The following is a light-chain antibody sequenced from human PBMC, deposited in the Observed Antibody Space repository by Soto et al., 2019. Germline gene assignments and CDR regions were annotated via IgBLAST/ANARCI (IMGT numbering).Light chain of an antibody. V-gene: IGKV3-20*01. CDR1: QSINGNY. J-gene: IGKJ1*01. CDR3: QQYNNWPTWT. CDR2: GAS. Sequence: EIVLTQSPGTLALSPGERATLSSRPIQSINGNYFAWYQQKPGQAPRLLIYGASNRATGIPDRFSGSGSGTEFTLTISRLQAEDSAVYFCQQYNNWPTWTFGQGTKVDIK.